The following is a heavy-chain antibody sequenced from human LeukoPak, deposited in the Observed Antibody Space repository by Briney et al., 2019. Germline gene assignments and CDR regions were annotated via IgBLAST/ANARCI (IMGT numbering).Heavy chain of an antibody. D-gene: IGHD5-12*01. Sequence: SETLSLTCTVSGGSISSYYWSWIRQPPGEGLEWIGYISYSGSTNYNPSLKSRVTISVDTSKNQFSLRLSSVTAADTAVYYCARRDGYSGTDNWFDPWGQGTLVTVSS. CDR3: ARRDGYSGTDNWFDP. J-gene: IGHJ5*02. V-gene: IGHV4-59*08. CDR1: GGSISSYY. CDR2: ISYSGST.